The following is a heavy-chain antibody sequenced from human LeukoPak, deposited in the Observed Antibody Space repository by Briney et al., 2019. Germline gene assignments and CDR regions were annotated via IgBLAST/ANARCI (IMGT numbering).Heavy chain of an antibody. J-gene: IGHJ5*02. V-gene: IGHV4-39*01. CDR2: IYYSRNT. D-gene: IGHD6-13*01. CDR1: GGSISDGGYY. Sequence: SETLSLTCTVSGGSISDGGYYWSWIRQPPGKGLEWIGSIYYSRNTYYNPSLKSRVTVSVDTSKNQFSLKLNSVTAADTAVYYCARLPSSSWLNWFDPWGQGTLVTVSS. CDR3: ARLPSSSWLNWFDP.